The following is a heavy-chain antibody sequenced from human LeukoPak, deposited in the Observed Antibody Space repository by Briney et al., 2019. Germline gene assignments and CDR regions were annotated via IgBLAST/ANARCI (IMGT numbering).Heavy chain of an antibody. D-gene: IGHD5-12*01. CDR3: ARRGGYDLGH. Sequence: SETLSLTCTVSGGSISSSSYYWGWIRQPPGKGLEWIGSIYYSGSTYYNPSLKSRVTISVDTSKNQFSLKLSSVTAADTAVYYCARRGGYDLGHWGQGTLVTVSS. CDR1: GGSISSSSYY. V-gene: IGHV4-39*01. J-gene: IGHJ4*02. CDR2: IYYSGST.